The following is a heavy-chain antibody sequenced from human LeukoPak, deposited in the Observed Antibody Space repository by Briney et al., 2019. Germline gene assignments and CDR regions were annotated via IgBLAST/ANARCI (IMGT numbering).Heavy chain of an antibody. D-gene: IGHD1-1*01. CDR3: ARVPVQLELWAFDI. Sequence: GGSLRLSCAASGFTFSDYYMSWIRQAPGKGLEWVSYISSSGSTIYYADSVKGRFTISRDNAKNSLYLQMNSLRAEDTAVYYCARVPVQLELWAFDIWGQGTMVTVSS. V-gene: IGHV3-11*01. J-gene: IGHJ3*02. CDR1: GFTFSDYY. CDR2: ISSSGSTI.